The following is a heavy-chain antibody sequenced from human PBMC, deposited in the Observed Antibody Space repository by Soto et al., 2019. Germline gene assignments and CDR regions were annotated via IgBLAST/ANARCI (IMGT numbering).Heavy chain of an antibody. CDR1: GFTFSSYA. CDR3: ASTTETPYYYYGMVV. Sequence: GGSLRLSCAASGFTFSSYAMSWVRQAPGKGQEWVSAISGSGGSKYYADSVKGRFTISRDNSKNTLYLQMNSLRAEDTAVYYCASTTETPYYYYGMVVWGQGTTVTVSS. V-gene: IGHV3-23*01. D-gene: IGHD4-17*01. J-gene: IGHJ6*02. CDR2: ISGSGGSK.